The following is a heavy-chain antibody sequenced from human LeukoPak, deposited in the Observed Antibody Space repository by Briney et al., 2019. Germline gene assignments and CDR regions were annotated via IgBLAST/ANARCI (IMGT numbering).Heavy chain of an antibody. V-gene: IGHV4-4*02. CDR2: IYHSGST. CDR1: GGSISSSNW. CDR3: ARGSITITGTTSFDY. J-gene: IGHJ4*02. D-gene: IGHD1-7*01. Sequence: PSETLSLTCAVSGGSISSSNWWSWVRQPPGKGLEWIGEIYHSGSTNYNPSLKSRVTISVDKSKNQFSLKLSSVTAADTAVCYCARGSITITGTTSFDYWGQGTLVTVSS.